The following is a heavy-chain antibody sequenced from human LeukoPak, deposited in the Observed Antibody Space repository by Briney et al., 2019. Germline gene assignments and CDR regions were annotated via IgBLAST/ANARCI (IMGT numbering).Heavy chain of an antibody. J-gene: IGHJ4*02. D-gene: IGHD6-13*01. Sequence: ASVKVSCKASGYTFTSYDINWVRQATGQGLEWMGRMNPNSGNTGYAQKFQGRVTITRNTSISTAYMELSSLRSEDTAVYYCARGKAPRKAAAALGYWGQGTLVTVSS. CDR3: ARGKAPRKAAAALGY. CDR1: GYTFTSYD. CDR2: MNPNSGNT. V-gene: IGHV1-8*03.